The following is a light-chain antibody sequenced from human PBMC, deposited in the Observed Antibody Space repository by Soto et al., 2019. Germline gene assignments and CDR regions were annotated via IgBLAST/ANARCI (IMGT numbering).Light chain of an antibody. CDR2: DAS. J-gene: IGKJ1*01. CDR3: QQYNSYSPTT. CDR1: QTISSW. V-gene: IGKV1-5*01. Sequence: DIQMTQSPSTLSGSVGDRVTITCRASQTISSWLAWYQQKPGKAPNLLIYDASILESGVPSRFSGSGSGTEFTLTISSLQPDDFATYYCQQYNSYSPTTFGQGTKV.